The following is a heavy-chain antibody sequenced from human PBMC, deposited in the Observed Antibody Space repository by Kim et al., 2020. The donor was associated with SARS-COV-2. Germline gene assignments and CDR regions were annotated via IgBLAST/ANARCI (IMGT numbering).Heavy chain of an antibody. V-gene: IGHV1-69*13. D-gene: IGHD3-10*01. CDR2: IIPIFGTA. CDR1: GGTFSSYA. Sequence: PSVKVSCKASGGTFSSYAISWVRQAPGQGLEWMGGIIPIFGTANYAQKFQGRVTITADESTSTAYMELSSLRSEDTAVYYCARDYYGSGSLPPGNNYGMDVWGQGTTVTVSS. CDR3: ARDYYGSGSLPPGNNYGMDV. J-gene: IGHJ6*02.